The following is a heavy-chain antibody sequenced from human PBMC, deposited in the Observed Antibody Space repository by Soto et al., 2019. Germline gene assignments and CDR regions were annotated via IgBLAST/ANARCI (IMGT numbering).Heavy chain of an antibody. CDR2: ISGSGGST. Sequence: SLRLSCAASGFTFSSYAMSWVRQAPGKGLEWVSAISGSGGSTYYADSVKGRFTISRDNSKNTLYLQMNSLRAEDTAVYYCAKGPNYDYVWGSYRYPDYWGQGTLVTVSS. J-gene: IGHJ4*02. V-gene: IGHV3-23*01. CDR1: GFTFSSYA. D-gene: IGHD3-16*02. CDR3: AKGPNYDYVWGSYRYPDY.